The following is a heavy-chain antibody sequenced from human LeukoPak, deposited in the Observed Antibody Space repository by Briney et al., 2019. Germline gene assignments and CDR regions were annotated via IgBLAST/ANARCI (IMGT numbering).Heavy chain of an antibody. V-gene: IGHV3-7*03. J-gene: IGHJ4*02. Sequence: PGGSLRLSCAASGFTFSSYWMSWVRQAPGKGLEWVANIKPDGSEKYYVDSVKGRFTTSRDNAKNSLYLQMNSLRAGDTAVYYCARVPRDPWHYDYWGQGTLVPVSS. CDR3: ARVPRDPWHYDY. D-gene: IGHD5-24*01. CDR1: GFTFSSYW. CDR2: IKPDGSEK.